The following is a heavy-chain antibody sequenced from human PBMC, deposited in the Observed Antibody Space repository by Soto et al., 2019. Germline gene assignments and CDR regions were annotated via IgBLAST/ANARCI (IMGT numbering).Heavy chain of an antibody. CDR1: GGSVSSGDYY. D-gene: IGHD5-18*01. CDR3: ARIPVDTYMINWFDP. Sequence: SETLSLTCTVSGGSVSSGDYYWSWIRRPPGKGLEWIGYIYYSGSTNYNPSLKSRVPISLDTSKNQFSLRLTSVTAADTAVYYCARIPVDTYMINWFDPWGQGTLVTVSS. V-gene: IGHV4-61*08. J-gene: IGHJ5*02. CDR2: IYYSGST.